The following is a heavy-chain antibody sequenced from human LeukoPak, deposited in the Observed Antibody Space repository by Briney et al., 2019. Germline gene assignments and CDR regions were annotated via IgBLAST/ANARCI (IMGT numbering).Heavy chain of an antibody. Sequence: ASVKVSCRASGYTFTNYGISWVRQAPGQGLEWVGWISTYNGNTNYAQKLQGRVTMTTDTSTSTAYMELRSLRSDDTAADYCAGGPLVVRATVDYWGQGTLVTVSS. CDR2: ISTYNGNT. CDR3: AGGPLVVRATVDY. CDR1: GYTFTNYG. J-gene: IGHJ4*02. V-gene: IGHV1-18*01. D-gene: IGHD2-2*01.